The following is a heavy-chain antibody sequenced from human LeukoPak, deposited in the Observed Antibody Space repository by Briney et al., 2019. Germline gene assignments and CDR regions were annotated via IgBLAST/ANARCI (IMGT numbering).Heavy chain of an antibody. D-gene: IGHD2-15*01. V-gene: IGHV3-48*03. Sequence: GSLRLSCAASGFTFSSYEMNWVRQARGKGLEWVSYISSSGSTIYYADSVKGRFTISRDNAKNSLYLQMNSLRAEDTAVYYCASSDCSGGSCYYDYWGQGTLVTVSS. CDR3: ASSDCSGGSCYYDY. CDR2: ISSSGSTI. CDR1: GFTFSSYE. J-gene: IGHJ4*02.